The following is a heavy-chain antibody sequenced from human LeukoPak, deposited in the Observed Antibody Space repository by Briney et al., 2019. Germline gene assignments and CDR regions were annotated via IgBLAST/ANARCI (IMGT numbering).Heavy chain of an antibody. Sequence: SETLSLTCAVYGGSFSGYYWSWIRQPPGKGLEWIGYIYYSGSTNYNPSLKSRVTISVDTSKNQFSLKLSSVTAADTAVYYCARDRSGYPDYWGQGTLVTVSS. V-gene: IGHV4-59*01. J-gene: IGHJ4*02. CDR3: ARDRSGYPDY. CDR2: IYYSGST. CDR1: GGSFSGYY. D-gene: IGHD3-3*01.